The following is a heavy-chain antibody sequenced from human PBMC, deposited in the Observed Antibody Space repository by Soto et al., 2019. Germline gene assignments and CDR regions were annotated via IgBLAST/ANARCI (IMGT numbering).Heavy chain of an antibody. Sequence: PVGSLRLSCAASGFTFSNNGLNWVRQAPGKGLEWVSGISGGVSSTFYADSVKGRFSISRDNSKNTLYLQMNSLRAEDTAVYYCAKVSAAPGRSYYYYGLDVWGQGTTVTVSS. V-gene: IGHV3-23*01. CDR2: ISGGVSST. J-gene: IGHJ6*02. CDR3: AKVSAAPGRSYYYYGLDV. CDR1: GFTFSNNG. D-gene: IGHD6-13*01.